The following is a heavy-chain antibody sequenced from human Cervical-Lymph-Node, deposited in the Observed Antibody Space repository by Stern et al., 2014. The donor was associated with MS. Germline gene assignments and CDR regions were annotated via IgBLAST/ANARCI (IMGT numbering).Heavy chain of an antibody. J-gene: IGHJ4*02. D-gene: IGHD3-22*01. Sequence: VQLVESGAEVKKPGASVKVSCTASGYTFSNYAFSWVRQAPGQGLEWMGWISANTADTRYAQKLQGRVTMTTDTSTSTSYMELRSLTSDDTAVYYCARDGYFDSSGDYWGQGTLGTVSS. V-gene: IGHV1-18*01. CDR3: ARDGYFDSSGDY. CDR1: GYTFSNYA. CDR2: ISANTADT.